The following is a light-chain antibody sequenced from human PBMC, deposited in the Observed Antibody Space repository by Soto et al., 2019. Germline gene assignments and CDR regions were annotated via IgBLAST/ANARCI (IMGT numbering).Light chain of an antibody. V-gene: IGKV3-20*01. CDR2: GAS. J-gene: IGKJ1*01. CDR1: QSVSSSY. CDR3: QQYGSSPWK. Sequence: EIVLTQSPGTLSLSPGERATLSCRASQSVSSSYLAWYQQKPGQDPRHLIYGASIRDTGIPDRFSGSASGTDFTLTISRLEPEDCAVYYGQQYGSSPWKFGQGTKVEIK.